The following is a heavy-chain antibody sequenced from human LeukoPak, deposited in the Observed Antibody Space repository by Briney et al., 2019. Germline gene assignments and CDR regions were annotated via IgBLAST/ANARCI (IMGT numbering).Heavy chain of an antibody. V-gene: IGHV5-51*01. CDR3: ARHTRYDSSGPYYYYGMDV. Sequence: GESLKISCKGSGYSFTSYWIGWVRQMPGKGLEWMGIIYPGDSDARYSPSFQGQVTISADKSISTAYLQWSSLKASDTVMYYCARHTRYDSSGPYYYYGMDVWGKGTTVTVSS. CDR1: GYSFTSYW. J-gene: IGHJ6*04. D-gene: IGHD3-22*01. CDR2: IYPGDSDA.